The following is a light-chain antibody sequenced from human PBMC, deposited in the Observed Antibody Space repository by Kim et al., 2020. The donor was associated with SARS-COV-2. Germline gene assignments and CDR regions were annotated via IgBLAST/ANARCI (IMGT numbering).Light chain of an antibody. CDR1: RSVFYSSNNKNF. CDR3: QQYYSTPYT. J-gene: IGKJ2*01. CDR2: WAS. V-gene: IGKV4-1*01. Sequence: DIVMTQSPDSLAVSLGERATINCKSSRSVFYSSNNKNFLAWYQQKPGQPPKLLIYWASTRESGVPDRFSGSGSGTDFTLTISSLQAEDVGVYYCQQYYSTPYTFGQGTKLEI.